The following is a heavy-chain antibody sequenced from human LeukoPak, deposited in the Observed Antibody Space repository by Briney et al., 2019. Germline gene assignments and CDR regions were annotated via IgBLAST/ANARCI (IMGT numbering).Heavy chain of an antibody. V-gene: IGHV3-33*01. J-gene: IGHJ4*02. CDR1: GFTFSSYG. CDR3: ARDRGAARRRNNFDY. Sequence: AGGSLRLCCAASGFTFSSYGMHWVRQAPGKGLEWVAVIWYDGSNKYYADSVKGRFTISRDNSKNTLYLQMNSLRAEDTAVYYCARDRGAARRRNNFDYWGQGTLVTVSS. D-gene: IGHD6-6*01. CDR2: IWYDGSNK.